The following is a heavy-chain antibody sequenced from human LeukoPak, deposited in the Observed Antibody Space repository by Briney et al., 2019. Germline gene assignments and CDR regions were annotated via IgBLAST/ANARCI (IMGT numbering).Heavy chain of an antibody. D-gene: IGHD4-17*01. V-gene: IGHV3-74*01. CDR3: ARDSTVTTEALVC. Sequence: GGSLRLSCVASGLTFDDYGMSWVRQAPGKGLVWVSRINSDGSGTSYADSVRGRFTISRDNAKNTLYLQMNSLRAEDTAVYYCARDSTVTTEALVCWGQGTLVTVSS. J-gene: IGHJ4*02. CDR1: GLTFDDYG. CDR2: INSDGSGT.